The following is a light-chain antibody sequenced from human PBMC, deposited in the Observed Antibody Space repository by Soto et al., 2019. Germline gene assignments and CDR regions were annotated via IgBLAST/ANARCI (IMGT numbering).Light chain of an antibody. CDR2: AAS. V-gene: IGKV1-39*01. CDR3: QQSYTTPRT. J-gene: IGKJ1*01. Sequence: DNQMTQSPSSLSPSIGYRVSITWRASQRIDSYLSWYQHKPGKAPKLLIYAASTLQSGVPSRFSGSGSGTDFTLTISGLQYEDSATYFCQQSYTTPRTFGLGTKVDIK. CDR1: QRIDSY.